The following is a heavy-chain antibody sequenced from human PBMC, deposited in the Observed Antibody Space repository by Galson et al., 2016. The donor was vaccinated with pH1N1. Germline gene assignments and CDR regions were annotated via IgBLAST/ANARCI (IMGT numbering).Heavy chain of an antibody. J-gene: IGHJ1*01. CDR3: VNSIPVRPFGD. Sequence: SLRLSCAASGFTFSTYWMAWVRQAPGKGLEWVANIKEDGSEKYHVGSLQGRFTISRDNAKNSLYLQMNSLRVEDTAVYFCVNSIPVRPFGDWGQGTLVTVSS. CDR1: GFTFSTYW. D-gene: IGHD6-6*01. V-gene: IGHV3-7*01. CDR2: IKEDGSEK.